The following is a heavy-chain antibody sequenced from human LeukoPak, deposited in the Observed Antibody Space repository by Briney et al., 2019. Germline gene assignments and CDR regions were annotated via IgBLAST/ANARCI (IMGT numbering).Heavy chain of an antibody. CDR2: ISSSSSTI. V-gene: IGHV3-48*01. CDR1: GFTFSSYG. J-gene: IGHJ5*02. Sequence: GGPLRLSCAASGFTFSSYGMTWVRQAPGKGLEWVSYISSSSSTIYYADSVNGRFTISRDNAKNSLYLQLNSLRAEDTAVYYCARSLVVGATYPYHWGQGTLVTVSS. D-gene: IGHD1-26*01. CDR3: ARSLVVGATYPYH.